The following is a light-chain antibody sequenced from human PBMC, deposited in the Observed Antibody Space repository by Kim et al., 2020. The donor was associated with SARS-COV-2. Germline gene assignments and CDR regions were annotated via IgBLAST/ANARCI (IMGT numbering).Light chain of an antibody. CDR1: QSISSY. Sequence: SASGGDRVTVTCRASQSISSYLNWYQQKPGKAPELLIYAASSLQSGVPSRFSGSGSGTDFTLTISSLQPEDFATYYCQQSYSTPETFGQGTKLEI. CDR3: QQSYSTPET. CDR2: AAS. V-gene: IGKV1-39*01. J-gene: IGKJ2*01.